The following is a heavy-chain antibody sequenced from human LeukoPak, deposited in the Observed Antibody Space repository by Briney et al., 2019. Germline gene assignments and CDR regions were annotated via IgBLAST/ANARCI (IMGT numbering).Heavy chain of an antibody. D-gene: IGHD2-15*01. CDR3: ARGEGGYYSHWHFDL. CDR2: KYYSGNT. CDR1: GGFDSTYY. J-gene: IGHJ2*01. V-gene: IGHV4-59*02. Sequence: PSETLSLTCNVSGGFDSTYYWSWIRQSPGKVLEWIGYKYYSGNTNYSPSLQSRVTISVDTSTNQVFLQLTSVTAADTAVYYCARGEGGYYSHWHFDLWGRGILVSVSS.